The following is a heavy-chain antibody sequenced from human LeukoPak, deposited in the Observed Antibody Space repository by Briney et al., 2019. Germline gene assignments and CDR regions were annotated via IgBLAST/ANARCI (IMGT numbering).Heavy chain of an antibody. Sequence: PSETLSLTCTVSGGSISSYYWSWLRQPPGKGLEWIGYIYTSGSTNYNPSLKSRVTISVDTSKNQFSLKLSSVTAADTAVYYCARGQGYSSSFGYWGQGTLVTVSS. CDR1: GGSISSYY. J-gene: IGHJ4*02. CDR3: ARGQGYSSSFGY. CDR2: IYTSGST. V-gene: IGHV4-4*09. D-gene: IGHD6-6*01.